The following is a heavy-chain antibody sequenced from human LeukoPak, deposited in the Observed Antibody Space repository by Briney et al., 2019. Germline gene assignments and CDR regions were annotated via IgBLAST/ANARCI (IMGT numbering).Heavy chain of an antibody. Sequence: GGSLRLSCAASGFSFRTHWMHWVRQASGTGLVWVSRINSDGNNTNYAECVKGRFTISRDNAKNTLYLQMNSLRAEDSAVYYCARDNAPQTYSSGWYDSWGQGALVTVSS. V-gene: IGHV3-74*01. CDR2: INSDGNNT. D-gene: IGHD6-19*01. CDR1: GFSFRTHW. CDR3: ARDNAPQTYSSGWYDS. J-gene: IGHJ5*01.